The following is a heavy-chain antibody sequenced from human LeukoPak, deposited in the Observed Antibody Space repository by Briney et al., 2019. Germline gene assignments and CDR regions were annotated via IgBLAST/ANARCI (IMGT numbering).Heavy chain of an antibody. J-gene: IGHJ6*03. CDR3: ARDVPSLRYFDWLPSYYYYYMDV. CDR2: IKQDGSEK. CDR1: GFTFSSYW. V-gene: IGHV3-7*01. Sequence: GVSLRLSCAASGFTFSSYWMSWVRQAPGKGLEWVTNIKQDGSEKYYVDSVKGRFTISRDNAKNSLYLQMNSLRAEDTAVYYCARDVPSLRYFDWLPSYYYYYMDVWGKGTTVTVSS. D-gene: IGHD3-9*01.